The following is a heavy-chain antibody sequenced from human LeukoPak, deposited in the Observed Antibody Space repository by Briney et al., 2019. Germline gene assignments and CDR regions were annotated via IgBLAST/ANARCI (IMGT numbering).Heavy chain of an antibody. J-gene: IGHJ4*02. Sequence: PGGSLRLSCAASGFTFSSYSMNWVRQAPGKGLEWVSSISSSSYIYYADSVKGRFTISRDNAKNSLYLQMNSLRAEDTAVYYCARSDYGDPRSPNDYWGQGTLVTVSS. CDR2: ISSSSYI. V-gene: IGHV3-21*01. D-gene: IGHD4-17*01. CDR3: ARSDYGDPRSPNDY. CDR1: GFTFSSYS.